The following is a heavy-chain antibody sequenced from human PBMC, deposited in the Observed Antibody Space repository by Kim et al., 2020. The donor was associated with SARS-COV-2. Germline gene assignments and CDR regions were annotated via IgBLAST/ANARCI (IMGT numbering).Heavy chain of an antibody. V-gene: IGHV3-33*01. CDR3: ARDKVDRYSDY. D-gene: IGHD5-12*01. Sequence: NNADSVNGRFTISRDNSKNTVYLTMNSLRAEDTAVYSCARDKVDRYSDYWGQGTLVIVS. J-gene: IGHJ4*02.